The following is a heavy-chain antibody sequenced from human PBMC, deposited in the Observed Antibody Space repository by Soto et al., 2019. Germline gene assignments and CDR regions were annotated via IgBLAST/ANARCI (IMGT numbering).Heavy chain of an antibody. V-gene: IGHV4-39*01. D-gene: IGHD6-19*01. CDR3: ASAQQWLARFDY. Sequence: SETLSLTCTVSGDSISSSSYYWGWIHQPPGKGLEWIGSIYHSGSTYYNPSLKSRVTISVDTSKNQFSLKLISVTAADTAVYYCASAQQWLARFDYWGQGTLVTVSS. CDR2: IYHSGST. CDR1: GDSISSSSYY. J-gene: IGHJ4*02.